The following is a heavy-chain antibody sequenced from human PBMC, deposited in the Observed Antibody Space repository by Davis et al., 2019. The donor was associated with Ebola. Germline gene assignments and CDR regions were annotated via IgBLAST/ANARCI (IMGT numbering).Heavy chain of an antibody. J-gene: IGHJ4*02. CDR2: INHSGST. D-gene: IGHD1-26*01. V-gene: IGHV4-34*01. CDR1: GGSVGSDY. CDR3: ARGWAYSGSYGR. Sequence: SETLSLTCSVSGGSVGSDYWSWIRQPPGKGLEWIGEINHSGSTNYNPSLKSRVTISVDTSKNQFSLKLSSVTAADTAVYYCARGWAYSGSYGRWGQGTLVTVSS.